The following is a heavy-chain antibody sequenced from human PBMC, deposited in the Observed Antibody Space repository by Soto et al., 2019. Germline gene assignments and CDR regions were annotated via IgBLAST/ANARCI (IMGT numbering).Heavy chain of an antibody. D-gene: IGHD1-26*01. CDR2: IIPIYGVT. CDR1: GGTFSNDA. Sequence: QVQLVQSGPEVKKPGSSVKVSCKASGGTFSNDAISWVRQAPGQGLEWMGGIIPIYGVTNYAQKCQGIGTITAHGSTNTAYMELSSLGFEDTAVYYCARVGLTGNGMDVGGQGTTVTVSS. J-gene: IGHJ6*02. V-gene: IGHV1-69*01. CDR3: ARVGLTGNGMDV.